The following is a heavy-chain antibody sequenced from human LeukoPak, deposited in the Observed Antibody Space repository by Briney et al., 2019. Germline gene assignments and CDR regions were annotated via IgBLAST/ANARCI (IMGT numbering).Heavy chain of an antibody. CDR2: ISGDGGST. CDR1: GFTFDDYA. V-gene: IGHV3-43*02. D-gene: IGHD2-2*01. CDR3: AKDIVTYCSSTSCPGGWVDY. Sequence: GRSLRLSCAASGFTFDDYAMHWVRQAPGKGLEWVSLISGDGGSTYYADSVKGRFTISRDNSKNSLYLQMNSLRTEDTALYYCAKDIVTYCSSTSCPGGWVDYWGQGTLVTVSS. J-gene: IGHJ4*02.